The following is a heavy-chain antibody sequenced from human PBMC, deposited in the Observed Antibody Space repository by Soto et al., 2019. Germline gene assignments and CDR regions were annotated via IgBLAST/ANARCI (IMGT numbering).Heavy chain of an antibody. J-gene: IGHJ6*02. D-gene: IGHD4-4*01. V-gene: IGHV3-48*02. CDR1: GFTFSSYS. CDR2: ISSSSSTI. Sequence: GGSLRLSCAASGFTFSSYSMNWVRQAPGKGLEWVSYISSSSSTIYYADSVKGRFTISRDNAKNSLYLQMNSLRDEDTAVYYCARVGWGGLYSNYEYYYYGMDVWGQGTTVTVSS. CDR3: ARVGWGGLYSNYEYYYYGMDV.